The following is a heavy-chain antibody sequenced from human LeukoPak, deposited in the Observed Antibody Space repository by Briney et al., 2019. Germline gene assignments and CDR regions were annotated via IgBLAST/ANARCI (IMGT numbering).Heavy chain of an antibody. CDR2: ISSSTRTV. V-gene: IGHV3-11*04. D-gene: IGHD3-10*01. J-gene: IGHJ6*02. Sequence: PGGSLRLSCAASGFTFSDYYMSWISQAPGKGLEWVSYISSSTRTVYYADSVKGRFTISRDNAKNSLYLQMNSLRAEDTAVYYCARDPYYYGSESPPPYGMDVWGQGTTVTVSS. CDR1: GFTFSDYY. CDR3: ARDPYYYGSESPPPYGMDV.